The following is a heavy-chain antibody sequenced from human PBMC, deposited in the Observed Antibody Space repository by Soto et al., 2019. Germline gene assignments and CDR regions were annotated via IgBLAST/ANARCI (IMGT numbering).Heavy chain of an antibody. D-gene: IGHD3-3*01. CDR2: INEDSSYI. J-gene: IGHJ6*03. Sequence: EVQLVESGEGLVKRGGPLGLSCPAYGYDFIPNTINWFRQAPGKGLEWVSSINEDSSYIYYAHSLRGRFTISRDNAKESLYLQMNSLRAEDTAVYYCVRDFGWYFRSGYMDVWGDGATVTVSS. V-gene: IGHV3-21*02. CDR1: GYDFIPNT. CDR3: VRDFGWYFRSGYMDV.